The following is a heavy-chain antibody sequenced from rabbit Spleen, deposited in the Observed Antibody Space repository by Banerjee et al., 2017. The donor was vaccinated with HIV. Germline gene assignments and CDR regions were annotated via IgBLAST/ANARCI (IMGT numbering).Heavy chain of an antibody. D-gene: IGHD4-1*01. CDR2: IFTGGPGTT. Sequence: QEQLEDSGGGLVKPGGTLTLTCTASGFSFSNNYWICWVRQAPGKGLEWIGCIFTGGPGTTYFATWAKGRFTISKTSSTTVTLQMTSLTAADTAKYFCARDLAGVVGWNFYLWGQGTLVTVS. CDR3: ARDLAGVVGWNFYL. CDR1: GFSFSNNYW. V-gene: IGHV1S45*01. J-gene: IGHJ4*01.